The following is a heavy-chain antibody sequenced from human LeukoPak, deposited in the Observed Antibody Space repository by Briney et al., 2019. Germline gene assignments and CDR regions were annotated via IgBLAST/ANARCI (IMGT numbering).Heavy chain of an antibody. CDR1: GGTFSSYA. D-gene: IGHD3-10*01. CDR2: IIPIFGTA. Sequence: SVKVSCKASGGTFSSYAISWVRQAPGQGLEWMGGIIPIFGTANYAQKFQGRVTITADESTSTAYMELSSLRSEDTAVYYCARGPILVRGVIMADSVGGLDVWGQGTTVTVSS. CDR3: ARGPILVRGVIMADSVGGLDV. J-gene: IGHJ6*02. V-gene: IGHV1-69*01.